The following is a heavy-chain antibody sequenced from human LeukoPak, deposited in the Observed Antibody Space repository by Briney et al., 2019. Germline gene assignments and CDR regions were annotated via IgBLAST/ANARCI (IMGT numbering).Heavy chain of an antibody. CDR2: IHHSGNT. CDR3: VRGAGLIYSDRGGIRGYFDY. V-gene: IGHV4-4*02. J-gene: IGHJ4*02. CDR1: GDSITNDNW. Sequence: SETLSLTCAVSGDSITNDNWWSWVRQPPGKGLEWIVEIHHSGNTNYNPSLKSRVTTSMDKSKNQVSLRVNSVTAADTAVYYCVRGAGLIYSDRGGIRGYFDYWGQGALVTVSS. D-gene: IGHD3-22*01.